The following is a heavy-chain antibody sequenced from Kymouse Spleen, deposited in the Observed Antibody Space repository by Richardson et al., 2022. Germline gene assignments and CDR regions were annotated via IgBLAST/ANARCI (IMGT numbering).Heavy chain of an antibody. CDR1: GDSVSSNSAA. CDR2: TYYRSKWYN. V-gene: IGHV6-1*01. CDR3: ARERVGVRGVIIRYYYYYYGMDV. D-gene: IGHD3-10*01. J-gene: IGHJ6*02. Sequence: QVQLQQSGPGLVKPSQTLSLTCAISGDSVSSNSAAWNWIRQSPSRGLEWLGRTYYRSKWYNDYAVSVKSRITINPDTSKNQFSLQLNSVTPEDTAVYYCARERVGVRGVIIRYYYYYYGMDVWGQGTTVTVSS.